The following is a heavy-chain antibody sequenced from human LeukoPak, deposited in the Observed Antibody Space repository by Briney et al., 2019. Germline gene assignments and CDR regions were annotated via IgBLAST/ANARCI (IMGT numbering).Heavy chain of an antibody. V-gene: IGHV3-21*06. CDR3: ARGSGVQVWSSLDY. J-gene: IGHJ4*02. CDR1: AITFSSFG. Sequence: GGSLRLSCAASAITFSSFGMSWVRQAPGKGLEWVSSISSSGSYIYYADSVKGRFTISRDNAKNSLYLQMNSLRVEDTAVYYCARGSGVQVWSSLDYWGQGTLVTVPS. D-gene: IGHD5-18*01. CDR2: ISSSGSYI.